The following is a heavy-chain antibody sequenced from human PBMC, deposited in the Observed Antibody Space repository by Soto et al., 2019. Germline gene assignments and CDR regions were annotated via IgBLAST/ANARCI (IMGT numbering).Heavy chain of an antibody. CDR2: INSDGSST. J-gene: IGHJ4*02. Sequence: HPGGSLRLSCAASGFTFSSYWMHWVRQAPGKGLVWVSRINSDGSSTSYADSVKGRFTISRDNAKNTLYLQMNSLRAEDTAVYYCARTGSYYGYFDYWGQGTLVTVSS. D-gene: IGHD1-26*01. CDR1: GFTFSSYW. CDR3: ARTGSYYGYFDY. V-gene: IGHV3-74*01.